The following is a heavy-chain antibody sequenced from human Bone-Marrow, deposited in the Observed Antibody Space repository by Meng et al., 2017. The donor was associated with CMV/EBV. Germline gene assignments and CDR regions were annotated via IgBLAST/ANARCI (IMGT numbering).Heavy chain of an antibody. D-gene: IGHD6-6*01. Sequence: SESLSSTCTVSGGSISSYHWSCIRQPPGKGLEWIGYVYYSGSTNYNPSLKSRVTISVDTSKNQFSLKLSSVTAADTAVYYCARNKYNSSLSVYYYYGMDVWGQGTTVTFSS. J-gene: IGHJ6*02. CDR3: ARNKYNSSLSVYYYYGMDV. V-gene: IGHV4-59*01. CDR2: VYYSGST. CDR1: GGSISSYH.